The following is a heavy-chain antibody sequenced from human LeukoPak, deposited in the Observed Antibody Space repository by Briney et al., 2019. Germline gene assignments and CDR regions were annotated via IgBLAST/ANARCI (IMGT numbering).Heavy chain of an antibody. CDR3: ASRDPYGSGSHYGMDV. CDR1: GGSISSYY. J-gene: IGHJ6*02. V-gene: IGHV4-59*08. D-gene: IGHD3-10*01. Sequence: SETLSLTCTVSGGSISSYYWIWVRQPPGKGLEWIGCISDSGNTYYSPSLRSRVTISRDTSKNQFSLKLGSVTAADTAMYYCASRDPYGSGSHYGMDVWGQGTTVTVSS. CDR2: ISDSGNT.